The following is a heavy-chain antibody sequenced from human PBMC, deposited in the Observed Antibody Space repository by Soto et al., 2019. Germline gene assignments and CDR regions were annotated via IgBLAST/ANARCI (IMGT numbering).Heavy chain of an antibody. Sequence: QVQLQESGPGLVKPSQTLSLTCTVSGGSISSGGYYWSWIRQHPGKGLEWIGYIYYSGRTYYNPSRKSRVTISVDTSKNQFALKLSSVTAADTAVYYCARVGGINWFDPWGQGTLVTVSS. V-gene: IGHV4-31*03. CDR1: GGSISSGGYY. CDR3: ARVGGINWFDP. D-gene: IGHD3-16*01. J-gene: IGHJ5*02. CDR2: IYYSGRT.